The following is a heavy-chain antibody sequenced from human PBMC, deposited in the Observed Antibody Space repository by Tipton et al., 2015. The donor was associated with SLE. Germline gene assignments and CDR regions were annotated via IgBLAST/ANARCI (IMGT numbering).Heavy chain of an antibody. CDR1: GGTFSSYA. Sequence: QLVQSGAEVKKPGSSVKVSCKASGGTFSSYAISWVRQAPGQGLEWMGGIIPILGIANYAQKFQGRVTITTDESTSTAYMELSSLRSEDPAVYYCARGPRPLRTVTTRYYYYYGMDVWGQGTTVTVSS. CDR3: ARGPRPLRTVTTRYYYYYGMDV. D-gene: IGHD4-17*01. J-gene: IGHJ6*02. V-gene: IGHV1-69*05. CDR2: IIPILGIA.